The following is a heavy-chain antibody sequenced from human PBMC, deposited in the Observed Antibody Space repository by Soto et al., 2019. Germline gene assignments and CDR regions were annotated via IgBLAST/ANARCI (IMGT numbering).Heavy chain of an antibody. D-gene: IGHD6-13*01. CDR1: GGSISSYY. V-gene: IGHV4-59*08. Sequence: QVQLQESGPGLVKPSETLSLTCTVSGGSISSYYWSWIRQPPGKGLEWIGYIYYSGSTNYNPSLKSRVTIPVDTSKNQFSLKLSSVTAADTAVYYCARKYTSSSWYGDDAFDIWGQGTMVTVSS. CDR3: ARKYTSSSWYGDDAFDI. CDR2: IYYSGST. J-gene: IGHJ3*02.